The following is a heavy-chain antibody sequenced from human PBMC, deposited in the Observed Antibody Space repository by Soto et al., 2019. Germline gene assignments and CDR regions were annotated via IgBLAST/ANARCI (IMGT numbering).Heavy chain of an antibody. CDR1: GFTFTSSA. CDR3: ARDQSPSTVTTFIDY. D-gene: IGHD4-17*01. CDR2: IAVGSGNT. Sequence: GASVKVSCKASGFTFTSSAVQWVRQARGQRLEWIGWIAVGSGNTNYAQKLQGRVTMTTDTSTSTAYMELRSLRSDDTAVYYCARDQSPSTVTTFIDYWGQGTLVTVSS. J-gene: IGHJ4*02. V-gene: IGHV1-58*01.